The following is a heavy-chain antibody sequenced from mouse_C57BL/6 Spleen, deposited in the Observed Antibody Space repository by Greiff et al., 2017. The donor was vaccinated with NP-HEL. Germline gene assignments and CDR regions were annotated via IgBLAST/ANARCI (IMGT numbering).Heavy chain of an antibody. D-gene: IGHD1-1*01. CDR2: IDPENGDT. CDR3: TTAYGSSYWFAY. CDR1: GFNIKDDY. V-gene: IGHV14-4*01. Sequence: EVQLQQSGAELVRPGASVKLSCTASGFNIKDDYMHWVKQRPEQGLAWIGWIDPENGDTEYASKFQGTATITADTSSNTAYLQLSSLTSEDTAVYYCTTAYGSSYWFAYWGQGTLVTVSA. J-gene: IGHJ3*01.